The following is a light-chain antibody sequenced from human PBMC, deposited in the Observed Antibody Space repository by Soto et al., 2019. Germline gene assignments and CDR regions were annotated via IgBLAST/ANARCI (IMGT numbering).Light chain of an antibody. CDR1: SREVGGYNY. V-gene: IGLV2-14*03. J-gene: IGLJ1*01. CDR2: DVI. CDR3: SSYRTSNTRQIV. Sequence: QSVLTQPASVSGSPGQSITISCTGTSREVGGYNYVSWYQHHPGKAPKLMIYDVINRPSGVSNRFSGSKSGNTASLRIFGLQPEDVADYYCSSYRTSNTRQIVCGTGTKVTVL.